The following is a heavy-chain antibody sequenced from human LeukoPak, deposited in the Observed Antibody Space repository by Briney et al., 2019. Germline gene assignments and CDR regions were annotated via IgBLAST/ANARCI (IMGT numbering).Heavy chain of an antibody. CDR1: GFTFSTYA. Sequence: GGSLRLSCAASGFTFSTYAMSWVRQAPGMGLEWVSAVRGSGSDTYYADSMKGRFTISRDNSKNTLYLQMNSLRAEDTAIYYCAKTSRANSAYDSPFDYWGQGTQVTVSS. V-gene: IGHV3-23*01. CDR2: VRGSGSDT. CDR3: AKTSRANSAYDSPFDY. D-gene: IGHD5-12*01. J-gene: IGHJ4*02.